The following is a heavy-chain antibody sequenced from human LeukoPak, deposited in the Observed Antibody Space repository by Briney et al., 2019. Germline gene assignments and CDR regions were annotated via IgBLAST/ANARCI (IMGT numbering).Heavy chain of an antibody. CDR2: ISANGFST. CDR3: ARESLVSGYTSSWYVFDY. CDR1: GFTFTTHA. V-gene: IGHV3-64*01. D-gene: IGHD6-13*01. Sequence: GGSLRLSCAASGFTFTTHAMHWVRQAPGRGLEYVSAISANGFSTDYANSVKGRFTISRDNSKNMLYLQMGSLRTEDMAVYYCARESLVSGYTSSWYVFDYWGQGTLVTVSS. J-gene: IGHJ4*02.